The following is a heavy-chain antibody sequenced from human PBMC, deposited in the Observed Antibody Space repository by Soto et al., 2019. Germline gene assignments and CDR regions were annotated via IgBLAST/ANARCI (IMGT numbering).Heavy chain of an antibody. Sequence: ASVKVSCKASGYTFTSYGISWVRQAPGQGLEWMGWISGDNGQTTYGQKFRGRVTITTDTSTSTAYMELRSLRSDDTGVYYCARLGAYYQSLDPWGPGTLVTVSS. J-gene: IGHJ5*02. V-gene: IGHV1-18*01. D-gene: IGHD2-21*01. CDR3: ARLGAYYQSLDP. CDR2: ISGDNGQT. CDR1: GYTFTSYG.